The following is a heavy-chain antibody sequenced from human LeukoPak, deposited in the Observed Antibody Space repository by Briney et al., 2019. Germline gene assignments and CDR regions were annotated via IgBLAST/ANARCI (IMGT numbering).Heavy chain of an antibody. CDR3: ARGGITGKIDY. Sequence: PSETLSLTCTVSGGSISSGSYYGSWIRQPAGKGLEWIGRIYTSGSTNYNPSLKSRVTISVDTSKNQFSLKLSSVTAADTAVYYCARGGITGKIDYWGQGTLVTVSS. V-gene: IGHV4-61*02. CDR2: IYTSGST. CDR1: GGSISSGSYY. D-gene: IGHD1-20*01. J-gene: IGHJ4*02.